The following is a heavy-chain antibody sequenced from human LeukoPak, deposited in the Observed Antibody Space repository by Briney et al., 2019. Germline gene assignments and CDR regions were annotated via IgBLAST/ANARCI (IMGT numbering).Heavy chain of an antibody. Sequence: PGGSLRLSCAASGFIFSTYAMTWVRQAPGKGLEWVPTISGDGSTYYTGSVKGRFTISRDNSKNTLFLQMNSLRAEDTAVYYCAKYCSGGNCYSGLSWGQGTLVTVSS. V-gene: IGHV3-23*01. CDR3: AKYCSGGNCYSGLS. D-gene: IGHD2-15*01. CDR1: GFIFSTYA. J-gene: IGHJ5*02. CDR2: ISGDGST.